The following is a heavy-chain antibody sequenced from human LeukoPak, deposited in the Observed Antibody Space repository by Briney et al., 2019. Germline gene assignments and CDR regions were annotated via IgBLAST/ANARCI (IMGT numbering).Heavy chain of an antibody. CDR2: VYYSGAS. D-gene: IGHD3-10*01. CDR1: GVSISTYH. J-gene: IGHJ6*02. V-gene: IGHV4-59*01. Sequence: SETLSFTCSISGVSISTYHWSWHRQPPGKGLEGIGYVYYSGASNYNPSLKSRLTISVDKSKNQFSLKLSSVTAADTAVYYCARGYGSGSSDYYYGMDVWGHGATVTVSS. CDR3: ARGYGSGSSDYYYGMDV.